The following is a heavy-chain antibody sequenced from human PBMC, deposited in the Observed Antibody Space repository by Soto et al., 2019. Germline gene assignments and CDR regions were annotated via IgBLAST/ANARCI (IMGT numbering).Heavy chain of an antibody. CDR2: IYHTGGT. V-gene: IGHV4-61*01. J-gene: IGHJ4*02. Sequence: QVQLQESGPGLVKPSETLSLTCTVSGDSVSSGNYYWSWIRQPPGKGLEWVGHIYHTGGTYYNPSLKSRVTISVDTSKNQCSLKLSSVTTADTAVYYCARAPINDFWSGYYNRRYSGYDVDFDYWGQGTLVTVSS. CDR1: GDSVSSGNYY. D-gene: IGHD3-3*01. CDR3: ARAPINDFWSGYYNRRYSGYDVDFDY.